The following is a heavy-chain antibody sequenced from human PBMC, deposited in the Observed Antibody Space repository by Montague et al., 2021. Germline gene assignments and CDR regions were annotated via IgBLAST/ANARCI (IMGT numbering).Heavy chain of an antibody. J-gene: IGHJ4*02. CDR2: ISTDGGSP. D-gene: IGHD3-10*01. Sequence: SLRLSFSASGFTFSRYWMHWVRQAPGKGLVWVSRISTDGGSPTYADSVKGRFTTSRDDAKNMLYLQMNSLRAEDTAVYYCTFYKFRETLRGFDYWGQGTLVTVSA. V-gene: IGHV3-74*01. CDR1: GFTFSRYW. CDR3: TFYKFRETLRGFDY.